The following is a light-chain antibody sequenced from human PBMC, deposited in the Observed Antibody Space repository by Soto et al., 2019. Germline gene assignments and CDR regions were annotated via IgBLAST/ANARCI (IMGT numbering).Light chain of an antibody. Sequence: DIQMTQSPSTLSASVGERVTITCRASQSISSWLAWYQQKPGKAPKLLIYDASSLESGVPSRFSGSGSGTEFPLTISSLQPDDFATYYCQQYNRPGITFGQGTRLEIK. CDR3: QQYNRPGIT. J-gene: IGKJ5*01. V-gene: IGKV1-5*01. CDR1: QSISSW. CDR2: DAS.